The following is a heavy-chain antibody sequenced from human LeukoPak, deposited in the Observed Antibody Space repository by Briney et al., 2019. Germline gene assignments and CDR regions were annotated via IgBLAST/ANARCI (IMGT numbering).Heavy chain of an antibody. CDR3: ALELRGFDAFDI. V-gene: IGHV4-34*01. D-gene: IGHD1-7*01. CDR2: INHSGST. Sequence: SETLSLTCTVSGGSISSYYWSWIRQPPGKGLEWIGEINHSGSTNYNPSLKSRVTISVDTSKNQFSLKLSSVTAADTAVYYCALELRGFDAFDIWGQGTRVTVSS. J-gene: IGHJ3*02. CDR1: GGSISSYY.